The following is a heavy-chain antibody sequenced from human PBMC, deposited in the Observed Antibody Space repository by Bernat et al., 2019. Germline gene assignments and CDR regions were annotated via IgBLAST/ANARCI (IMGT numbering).Heavy chain of an antibody. CDR1: GFTFSSYA. CDR2: ISYDGSNK. V-gene: IGHV3-30-3*01. D-gene: IGHD4-11*01. Sequence: VQLVESGGGLVQPGGSLRLSCAASGFTFSSYAMHWVRQAPGKGLEWVAVISYDGSNKYYADSVKGRFTISRDNSKNTLYLQMNSLRAEDTAVYYCAREDYSNYNWGQGTLVTVSS. CDR3: AREDYSNYN. J-gene: IGHJ4*02.